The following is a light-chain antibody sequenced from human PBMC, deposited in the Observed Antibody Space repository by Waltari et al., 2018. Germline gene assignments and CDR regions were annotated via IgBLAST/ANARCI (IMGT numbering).Light chain of an antibody. CDR3: QRRSNWPPTLT. V-gene: IGKV3-11*01. J-gene: IGKJ4*01. CDR2: DAS. CDR1: QTINNY. Sequence: EIVLTPFPVTLSLSPGERATMSCRASQTINNYLAWYQQRPGQAPRLLIYDASTRATGIPARFSGSGSGTDFTLTISSLEPEDFAIYYCQRRSNWPPTLTFGGGTKVEIK.